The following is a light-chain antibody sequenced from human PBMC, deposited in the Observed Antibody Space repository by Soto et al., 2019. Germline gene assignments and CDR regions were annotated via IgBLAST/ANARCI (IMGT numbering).Light chain of an antibody. CDR1: ETVSRY. CDR2: ATS. CDR3: QQSYRSPQT. V-gene: IGKV1-39*01. J-gene: IGKJ1*01. Sequence: DIQMTQSPSALSASVGDRVTISCRASETVSRYLNWYQQKSGNSPRLLIYATSNLQTGVPPRFIGSGSGTDFPLTVSSLQLEDFATYYCQQSYRSPQTFGHGTRV.